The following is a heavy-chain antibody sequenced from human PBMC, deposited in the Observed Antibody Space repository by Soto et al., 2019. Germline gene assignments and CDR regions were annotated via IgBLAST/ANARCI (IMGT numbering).Heavy chain of an antibody. D-gene: IGHD4-17*01. CDR3: ATDPRSTVTTGVDY. CDR2: ISGSGGST. J-gene: IGHJ4*02. Sequence: EVQLLESGGGLVQPGGSLRLSCAASGFTFSSYAMSWVRQAPGKGLEWVSAISGSGGSTYYADSVKGRFTISRDNSKNTLYLQMNSLRAEDTAVYYCATDPRSTVTTGVDYWGQGTLVTVSS. V-gene: IGHV3-23*01. CDR1: GFTFSSYA.